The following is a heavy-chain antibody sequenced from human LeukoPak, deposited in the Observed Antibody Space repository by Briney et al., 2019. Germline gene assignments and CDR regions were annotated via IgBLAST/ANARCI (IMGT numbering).Heavy chain of an antibody. J-gene: IGHJ4*02. CDR1: GFTFTNAW. V-gene: IGHV3-15*01. CDR3: VFDSSF. D-gene: IGHD3-22*01. CDR2: VKSKTDGGTT. Sequence: PGGSLRLSCVGSGFTFTNAWMAWVRQTAGKGLEWVGRVKSKTDGGTTDYAAPVRGRFTISRDDSKNTVYLELSSLRTEDTAVYYCVFDSSFWGQGTLVTVSS.